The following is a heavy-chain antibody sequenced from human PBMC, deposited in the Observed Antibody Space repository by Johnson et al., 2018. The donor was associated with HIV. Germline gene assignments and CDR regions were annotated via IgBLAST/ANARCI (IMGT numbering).Heavy chain of an antibody. Sequence: VQLVESGGGLVQPGGSLRLSCAASGFTVSSNYMSWVRQAPGKGLEWVSAISGSSGRTYYADSVKGRFTISRDNSKNALFLQMNSLRAEDTAVFYCAKLQWPREDAFDIWGQGTMVTVSS. CDR3: AKLQWPREDAFDI. D-gene: IGHD6-19*01. CDR1: GFTVSSNY. J-gene: IGHJ3*02. CDR2: ISGSSGRT. V-gene: IGHV3-23*04.